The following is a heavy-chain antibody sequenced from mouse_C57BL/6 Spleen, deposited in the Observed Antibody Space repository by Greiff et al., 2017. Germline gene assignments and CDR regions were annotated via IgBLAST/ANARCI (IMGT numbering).Heavy chain of an antibody. J-gene: IGHJ4*01. D-gene: IGHD1-1*01. CDR3: ARRYYDSLPGY. V-gene: IGHV5-17*01. Sequence: EVMLVESGGGLVKPGGSLKLSCAASGFTFSDYGMHWVRQAPEKGLEWVAYISSGSSTIYYADTVKGRFTISIDNAKNTLFLQMTSQRSEDTAMYYGARRYYDSLPGYWGQGTSVTVSS. CDR1: GFTFSDYG. CDR2: ISSGSSTI.